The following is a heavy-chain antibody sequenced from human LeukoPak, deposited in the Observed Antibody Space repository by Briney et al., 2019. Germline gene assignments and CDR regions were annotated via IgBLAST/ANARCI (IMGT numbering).Heavy chain of an antibody. CDR3: ARDLGPNDY. J-gene: IGHJ4*02. V-gene: IGHV1-3*01. Sequence: ASVKVSCKASGYTFTSFGIHWVRQAPGQRLEWMAWITPGNGNTKYSEKSQGRVTITRDTSASTAYMELSSLRSEDTGVYYCARDLGPNDYWGQGTLVTVSS. CDR2: ITPGNGNT. CDR1: GYTFTSFG.